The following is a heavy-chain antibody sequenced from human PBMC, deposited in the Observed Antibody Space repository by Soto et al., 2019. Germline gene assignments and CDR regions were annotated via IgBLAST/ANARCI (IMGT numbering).Heavy chain of an antibody. Sequence: GGSLRLSCAASGFTFSSYSMNWVRQAPGKGLEWVSSISSSSSYIYYADSVKGRFTISRDNAKNSLYLQMNSLRAEDTAVYYCARVPYGVELRYYYYGMDVWGQGTTVTVSS. CDR2: ISSSSSYI. V-gene: IGHV3-21*01. CDR1: GFTFSSYS. D-gene: IGHD1-7*01. CDR3: ARVPYGVELRYYYYGMDV. J-gene: IGHJ6*02.